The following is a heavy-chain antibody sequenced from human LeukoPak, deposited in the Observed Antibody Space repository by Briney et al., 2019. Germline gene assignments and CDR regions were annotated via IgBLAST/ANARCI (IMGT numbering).Heavy chain of an antibody. Sequence: GGSLRLSCAASGFTFSSYSMNWVRQAPGKGLEWVSSISSSSSYVYYADSVKGRFTISRDNAKNSLYLQMNSLRAEDTAVYYCARDGLAAEYFDYWGQGTLVTVSS. CDR3: ARDGLAAEYFDY. J-gene: IGHJ4*02. CDR1: GFTFSSYS. CDR2: ISSSSSYV. V-gene: IGHV3-21*01. D-gene: IGHD6-13*01.